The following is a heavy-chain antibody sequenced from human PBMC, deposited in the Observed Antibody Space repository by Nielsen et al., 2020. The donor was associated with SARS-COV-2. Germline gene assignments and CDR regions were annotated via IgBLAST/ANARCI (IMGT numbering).Heavy chain of an antibody. CDR1: GFTFSSYG. V-gene: IGHV3-30*03. CDR3: ARGSIAVAGGGMDV. D-gene: IGHD6-19*01. Sequence: GGSLRLSCAASGFTFSSYGMHWVRQAPGKGLEWVAVISYDGSNKYYADSVKGRFTISRDNSKNTLYLQMNSLRAEDTAVYYCARGSIAVAGGGMDVWGQGTTVTVSS. CDR2: ISYDGSNK. J-gene: IGHJ6*02.